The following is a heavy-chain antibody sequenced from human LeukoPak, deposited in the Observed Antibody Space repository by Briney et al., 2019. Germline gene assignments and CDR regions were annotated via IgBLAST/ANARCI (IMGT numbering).Heavy chain of an antibody. V-gene: IGHV3-23*01. CDR3: AKSRYSSGWDYFDY. D-gene: IGHD6-19*01. Sequence: QPGGSLRLSCAASGFTFSSYAMTWVRQAPGKGLEWVSTISGVSDSTYYANSVKGRFTISRDNSKNTLYLQMNSLRAEDTAIYYCAKSRYSSGWDYFDYWGQGTLVTVSS. J-gene: IGHJ4*02. CDR2: ISGVSDST. CDR1: GFTFSSYA.